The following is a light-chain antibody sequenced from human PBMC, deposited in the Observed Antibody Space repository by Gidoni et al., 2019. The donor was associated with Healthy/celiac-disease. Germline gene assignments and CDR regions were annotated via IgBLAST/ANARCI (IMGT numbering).Light chain of an antibody. Sequence: QSALTQPASVSGYPVQSITISCTGTSSDVGSYNLVSWYQQHPCKAPKLMIYECSKRPSGVSNRFSCSKSGNTASLTISGLQAEDEADYYCCSYAVFGTGTKVTVL. CDR2: ECS. J-gene: IGLJ1*01. V-gene: IGLV2-23*01. CDR3: CSYAV. CDR1: SSDVGSYNL.